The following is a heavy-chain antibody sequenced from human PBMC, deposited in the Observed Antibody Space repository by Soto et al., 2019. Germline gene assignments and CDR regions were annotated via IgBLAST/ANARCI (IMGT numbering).Heavy chain of an antibody. CDR1: GYTLTELS. Sequence: ASVKVSCKVSGYTLTELSMHWVRQAPGKGLEWMGGFDPEDGETIYAQKFQGRVTMTEDTSTDTAYMELSSLRSEDTAVYYCATSYCSGGSCSDGMDVWGKGTTGTVS. D-gene: IGHD2-15*01. J-gene: IGHJ6*04. CDR2: FDPEDGET. CDR3: ATSYCSGGSCSDGMDV. V-gene: IGHV1-24*01.